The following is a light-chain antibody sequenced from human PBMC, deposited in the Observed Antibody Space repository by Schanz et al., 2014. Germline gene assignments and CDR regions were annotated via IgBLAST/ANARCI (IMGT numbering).Light chain of an antibody. CDR2: DVI. CDR3: SSYTSIGTRV. CDR1: SSDIGGYNY. V-gene: IGLV2-14*03. J-gene: IGLJ3*02. Sequence: QSVLTQPRSVSGSPGQSVTISCSGTSSDIGGYNYVSWYQQYPGKGPKLVIYDVIKRPSGVSNRFSGSKSGNTASLTISGLQAEDEADYYCSSYTSIGTRVFGGGTKLTVL.